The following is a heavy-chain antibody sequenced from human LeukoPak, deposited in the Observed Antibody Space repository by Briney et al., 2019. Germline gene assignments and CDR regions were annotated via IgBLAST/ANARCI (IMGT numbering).Heavy chain of an antibody. V-gene: IGHV3-48*03. CDR2: ISSSGSTM. D-gene: IGHD3-22*01. Sequence: GGSLRLSCATSGFTFSSCEMNWVRQAPGKGLEWVSYISSSGSTMYYADSVKGRFTISRDNAKNSLYLQMNSLRAEDTAVYYCARVDYYDSSGYHSPDYYYYGMDVWGQGTTVTVSS. CDR1: GFTFSSCE. J-gene: IGHJ6*02. CDR3: ARVDYYDSSGYHSPDYYYYGMDV.